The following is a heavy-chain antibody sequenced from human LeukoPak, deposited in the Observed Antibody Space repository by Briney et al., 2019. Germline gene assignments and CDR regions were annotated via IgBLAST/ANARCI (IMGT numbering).Heavy chain of an antibody. CDR1: GGSISSGGYS. CDR3: ASLYGSGSYYVDY. CDR2: IYHSGST. Sequence: SETLSLTYAVSGGSISSGGYSWSWIRQPPGKGLEWIGYIYHSGSTYYNPSLKSRVTISVDRSKNQFSLKLSSVTAADTAVYYCASLYGSGSYYVDYWGQGTLVTVSS. D-gene: IGHD3-10*01. V-gene: IGHV4-30-2*01. J-gene: IGHJ4*02.